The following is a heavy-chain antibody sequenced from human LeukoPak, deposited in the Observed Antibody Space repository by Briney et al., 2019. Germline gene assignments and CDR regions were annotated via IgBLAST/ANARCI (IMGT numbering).Heavy chain of an antibody. Sequence: PGGSLRLSCAASGFTVSSNYMSWVRQAPGKGLEWVSAISGSGGSTYYADSVKGRFTISRDNSKNTLYLQMNSLRAEDTAVYYCAKEGGNYYDSSGPRGQGTLVTVSS. V-gene: IGHV3-23*01. CDR1: GFTVSSNY. CDR2: ISGSGGST. D-gene: IGHD3-22*01. CDR3: AKEGGNYYDSSGP. J-gene: IGHJ5*02.